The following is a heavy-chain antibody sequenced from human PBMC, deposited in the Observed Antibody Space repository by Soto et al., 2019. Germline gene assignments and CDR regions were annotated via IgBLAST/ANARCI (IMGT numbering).Heavy chain of an antibody. CDR2: ISGSGGST. V-gene: IGHV3-23*01. Sequence: EVQLLESGGGLVQPGGSLRLSCAASGFTFSSYAMSWVRHAPGKGLEWVSAISGSGGSTYHADSVKGRFTISRDNSKNTLYLQMNSMRAEDTAVYYCAKVTAIRYYYYGMDVWGQGTTVTVSS. D-gene: IGHD2-21*02. CDR3: AKVTAIRYYYYGMDV. J-gene: IGHJ6*02. CDR1: GFTFSSYA.